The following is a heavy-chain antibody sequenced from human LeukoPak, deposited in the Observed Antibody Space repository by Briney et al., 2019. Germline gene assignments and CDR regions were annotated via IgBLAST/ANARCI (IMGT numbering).Heavy chain of an antibody. V-gene: IGHV3-30*02. J-gene: IGHJ4*02. Sequence: PGGSLRLSCAASGFTFSSYGMHWVRQAPGKGLEWVAFIRYDGSNKYYADSVKGRFTISGDNSKNTLYLQMNSLRAEDTAVYYCARDLGYSSGPNYWGQGTRVTVSS. CDR3: ARDLGYSSGPNY. D-gene: IGHD6-19*01. CDR1: GFTFSSYG. CDR2: IRYDGSNK.